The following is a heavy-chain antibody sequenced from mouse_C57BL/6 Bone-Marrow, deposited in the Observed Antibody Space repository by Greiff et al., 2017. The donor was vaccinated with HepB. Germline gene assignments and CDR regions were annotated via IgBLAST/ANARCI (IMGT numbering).Heavy chain of an antibody. CDR2: IHPNSCST. V-gene: IGHV1-64*01. CDR3: AGPREVYFDY. J-gene: IGHJ2*01. CDR1: GYTFTSYW. Sequence: QVQLQQPGAELVKPGASVKLSCKASGYTFTSYWMHWVKQRPGQGLEWIGMIHPNSCSTNYNEKFKSKATLTVDKSSSTAYMQLSSLTSEDSAVYYCAGPREVYFDYWGQGTTLTVSS.